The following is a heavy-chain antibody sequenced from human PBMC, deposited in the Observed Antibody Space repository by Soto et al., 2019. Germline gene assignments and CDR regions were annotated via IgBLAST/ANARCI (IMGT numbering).Heavy chain of an antibody. CDR1: GGFVSSGTYY. J-gene: IGHJ3*01. CDR3: ASVELGTVTSGVDAVYL. V-gene: IGHV4-34*01. D-gene: IGHD1-26*01. Sequence: QVQLQQWGAGLLKPSETLSLTCAVYGGFVSSGTYYWSWIRQPPGKGLEWIGEMSHSGGTHFNPSLKSPVTISVDTSSKQCLLKISSVTAADTALYDWASVELGTVTSGVDAVYLWGPRRMGTASS. CDR2: MSHSGGT.